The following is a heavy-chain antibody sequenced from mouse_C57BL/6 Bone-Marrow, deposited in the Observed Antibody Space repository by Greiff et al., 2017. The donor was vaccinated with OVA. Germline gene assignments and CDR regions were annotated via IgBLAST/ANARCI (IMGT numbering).Heavy chain of an antibody. V-gene: IGHV1-69*01. Sequence: VQLKQPGAELVMPGASVKLSCKASGYTFTSYWMHWVKQRPGQGLEWIGEIDPSDSYTNYNQKFKGKSTLTVDKSSSTAYMQLSSLTSEDSAVYYCARGPLLPYYWCQGTTLTVSS. CDR3: ARGPLLPYY. J-gene: IGHJ2*01. CDR2: IDPSDSYT. CDR1: GYTFTSYW. D-gene: IGHD1-2*01.